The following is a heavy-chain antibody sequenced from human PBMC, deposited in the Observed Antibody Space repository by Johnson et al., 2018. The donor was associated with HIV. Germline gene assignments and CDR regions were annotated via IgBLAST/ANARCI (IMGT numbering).Heavy chain of an antibody. Sequence: VQLMESGGGLVQPGGSLRLSCAASGFTVSSYYMTWVRQAPGKGLEWVSVLFSGGSTYYAVSVKGRFTISRDNSKNTLYLQMNSLRAEDTAVYYCARACRDGYTCDAFDIWGQGTMVTVSS. CDR1: GFTVSSYY. CDR3: ARACRDGYTCDAFDI. V-gene: IGHV3-66*01. J-gene: IGHJ3*02. D-gene: IGHD5-24*01. CDR2: LFSGGST.